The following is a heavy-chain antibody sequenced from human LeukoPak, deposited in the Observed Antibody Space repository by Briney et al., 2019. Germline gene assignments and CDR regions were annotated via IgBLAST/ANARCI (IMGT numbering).Heavy chain of an antibody. CDR1: GGSISGYY. V-gene: IGHV4-59*01. CDR2: INYSGST. Sequence: SETLSLTCSVSGGSISGYYWNWIRQPPGKGLEWIGYINYSGSTDYNPSLKSRVTISVDTSKNQFSLNLSSVTAADTAVYYCARVGSGYSYGYNDYWGQGTLVTDSS. D-gene: IGHD5-18*01. J-gene: IGHJ4*02. CDR3: ARVGSGYSYGYNDY.